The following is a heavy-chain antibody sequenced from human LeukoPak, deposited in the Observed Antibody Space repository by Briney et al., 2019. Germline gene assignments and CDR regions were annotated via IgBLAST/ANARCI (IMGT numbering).Heavy chain of an antibody. Sequence: GGALRLSCAASGFKFDNYAMDWVRQGPGKGRERDSLISGDGDSIPYAAYVKARFTFSRDNRKNSLYLQMNSLRTEDTALYYCAKAIVAGKNSYYYGMDVWGQGTTVTVSS. J-gene: IGHJ6*02. D-gene: IGHD5-12*01. V-gene: IGHV3-43*02. CDR1: GFKFDNYA. CDR3: AKAIVAGKNSYYYGMDV. CDR2: ISGDGDSI.